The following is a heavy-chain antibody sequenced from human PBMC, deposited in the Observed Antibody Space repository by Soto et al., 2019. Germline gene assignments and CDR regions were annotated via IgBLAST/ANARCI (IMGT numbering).Heavy chain of an antibody. CDR2: IWFDGSKK. CDR1: GFSFNTHG. D-gene: IGHD6-19*01. Sequence: QVQLVESGGGVVQPGTSLRLSCAASGFSFNTHGMHWIRQTPAKGLEWVAVIWFDGSKKYYEDSVTGRFTISRDNSRSALYLEMDSLRVEDTGVYYCARSSGLGIDFWGQGTLLTVSS. CDR3: ARSSGLGIDF. V-gene: IGHV3-33*01. J-gene: IGHJ4*02.